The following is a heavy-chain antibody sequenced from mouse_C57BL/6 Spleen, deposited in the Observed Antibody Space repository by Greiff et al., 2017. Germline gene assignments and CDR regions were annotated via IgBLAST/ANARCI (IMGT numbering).Heavy chain of an antibody. CDR1: GFTFSSYG. CDR2: ISSGGGYT. J-gene: IGHJ4*01. Sequence: EVMLVESGGDLVKPGGSLKLSCAASGFTFSSYGMSWVRQTPDKRLEWVATISSGGGYTYYPDSVKGRFHISRDNAKNTLYLQMSSLKYEDTAMYYCARQETAQATDAMDDWGQGTSVTVSS. D-gene: IGHD3-2*02. CDR3: ARQETAQATDAMDD. V-gene: IGHV5-6*02.